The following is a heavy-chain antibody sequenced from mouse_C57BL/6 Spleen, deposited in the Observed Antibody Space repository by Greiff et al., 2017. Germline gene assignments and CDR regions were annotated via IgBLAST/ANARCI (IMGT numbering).Heavy chain of an antibody. V-gene: IGHV14-2*01. Sequence: EVKLVESGAELVKPGASVKLSCTASGFNITDYYMHWVKQRTEQGLEWIGRIDPEDGETKYAPKFQGKATITADTSSNTAYLQLSSLTSEDTAVYYCARWDYDVRDYYAMDYWGQGTSVTVSS. D-gene: IGHD2-4*01. CDR2: IDPEDGET. CDR1: GFNITDYY. CDR3: ARWDYDVRDYYAMDY. J-gene: IGHJ4*01.